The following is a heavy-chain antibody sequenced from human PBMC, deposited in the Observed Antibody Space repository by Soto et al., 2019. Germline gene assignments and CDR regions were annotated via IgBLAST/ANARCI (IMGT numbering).Heavy chain of an antibody. Sequence: QVQLVQSGAEVKKPGSSVKVSCTASRGTFSYNTISWVRQAPGQGLEWMGRVIPMVGMSSYAQKFQGRLTITADKSTGTVYMVLNSLRPEDTAVYYCATNYGSGSTHFDYWGQGTLVTVSS. CDR1: RGTFSYNT. CDR3: ATNYGSGSTHFDY. J-gene: IGHJ4*02. CDR2: VIPMVGMS. V-gene: IGHV1-69*02. D-gene: IGHD3-10*01.